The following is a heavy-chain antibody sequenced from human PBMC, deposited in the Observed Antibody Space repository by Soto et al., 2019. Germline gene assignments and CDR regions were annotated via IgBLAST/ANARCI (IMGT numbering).Heavy chain of an antibody. V-gene: IGHV4-59*01. CDR3: ARYKSNYYYGMAV. Sequence: SETLSLTCTVSGGCISSYYWSWIRQPPGKGLEWIGYIYYSGITNYNPSLKSRVTISVDTSKNQFSLKLSSVTAADTAVYYCARYKSNYYYGMAVWAQGTTVTVSS. J-gene: IGHJ6*02. CDR2: IYYSGIT. D-gene: IGHD1-20*01. CDR1: GGCISSYY.